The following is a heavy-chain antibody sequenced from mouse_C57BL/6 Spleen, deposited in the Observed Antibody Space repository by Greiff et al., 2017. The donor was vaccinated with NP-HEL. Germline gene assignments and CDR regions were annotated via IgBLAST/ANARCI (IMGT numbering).Heavy chain of an antibody. CDR1: GFTFSSYT. V-gene: IGHV5-9*01. Sequence: EVQLQESGGGLVKPGGSLKLSCAASGFTFSSYTMSWVRQTPEKRLEWVATISGGGGNTYYPDSVKGRFTISRDNAKNTLYLQMSSLRSEDTALYYCARHPHYYGSSGDYWGQGTTLTVSS. D-gene: IGHD1-1*01. CDR2: ISGGGGNT. J-gene: IGHJ2*01. CDR3: ARHPHYYGSSGDY.